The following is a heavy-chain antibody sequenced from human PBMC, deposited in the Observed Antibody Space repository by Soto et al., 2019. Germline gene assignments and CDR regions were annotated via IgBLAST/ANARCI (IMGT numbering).Heavy chain of an antibody. Sequence: QVQLVESGGGVVQPGRSLRLSCAAPGFTFSSYGMHWVRQAPGKGLEWVAVIWYDGSNKYYADSVKGRFTISRDNSKNTLYLQMNSLRAEDTAVYYCARDGVFPDIVVVPAAEKWDAFDIWGQGTMVTVSS. J-gene: IGHJ3*02. V-gene: IGHV3-33*01. CDR2: IWYDGSNK. D-gene: IGHD2-2*01. CDR3: ARDGVFPDIVVVPAAEKWDAFDI. CDR1: GFTFSSYG.